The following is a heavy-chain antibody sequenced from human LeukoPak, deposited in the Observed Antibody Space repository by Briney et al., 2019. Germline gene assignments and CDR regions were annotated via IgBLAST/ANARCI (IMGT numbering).Heavy chain of an antibody. D-gene: IGHD3-22*01. CDR2: INSDGSST. CDR1: GFTFSSYW. CDR3: ARGSITMIVVVPMADY. Sequence: PGGSVRLSCAASGFTFSSYWMHWVRQAPGKGLVWVSRINSDGSSTSYADSVKGRFTISRDNAKNTLYLQMNSLRAEDTAVYYCARGSITMIVVVPMADYSGEGYLVTVSS. V-gene: IGHV3-74*01. J-gene: IGHJ4*02.